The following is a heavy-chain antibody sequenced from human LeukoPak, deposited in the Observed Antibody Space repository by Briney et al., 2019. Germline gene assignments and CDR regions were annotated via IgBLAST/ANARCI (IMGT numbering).Heavy chain of an antibody. Sequence: SETLSLTCAVYGGSISTYYWSWIRQPAGKGLEYIGRVYNDGSINYNPSLKSRVTMSIDTAKNQFSLKLTSVTAADTAMYYCARGLGGASYYMDVWGKGTTVTISS. V-gene: IGHV4-59*10. D-gene: IGHD3/OR15-3a*01. CDR1: GGSISTYY. J-gene: IGHJ6*03. CDR2: VYNDGSI. CDR3: ARGLGGASYYMDV.